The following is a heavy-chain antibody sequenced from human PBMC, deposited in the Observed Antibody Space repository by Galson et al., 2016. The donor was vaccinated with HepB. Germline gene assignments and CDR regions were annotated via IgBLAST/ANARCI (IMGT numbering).Heavy chain of an antibody. CDR2: IYTSGNT. Sequence: TLSLTCSVSDGSIRSGNYYWNWIRQPAGKGLQWIGRIYTSGNTNYHPSLRSRVTISVDTSKNQFSLKLNSGTAADTAVYFCARGDSSYCNGGKCQNYAMDVWGKGTTVTVSS. D-gene: IGHD2-15*01. CDR3: ARGDSSYCNGGKCQNYAMDV. CDR1: DGSIRSGNYY. V-gene: IGHV4-61*02. J-gene: IGHJ6*04.